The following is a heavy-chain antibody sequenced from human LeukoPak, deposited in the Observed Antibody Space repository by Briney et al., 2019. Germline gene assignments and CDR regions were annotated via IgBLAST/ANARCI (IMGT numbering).Heavy chain of an antibody. D-gene: IGHD2-15*01. CDR3: ARGDKFSGDY. CDR2: IKQDGSEK. CDR1: GFRFSTYW. J-gene: IGHJ4*02. Sequence: QPGGSLRLSCAASGFRFSTYWMSWVRQAPGKGLEWVANIKQDGSEKYYVDSVKGRFTVSRDNAKNSLYLQMNSLRAEDTAVYYCARGDKFSGDYWGQGTLVTVSS. V-gene: IGHV3-7*04.